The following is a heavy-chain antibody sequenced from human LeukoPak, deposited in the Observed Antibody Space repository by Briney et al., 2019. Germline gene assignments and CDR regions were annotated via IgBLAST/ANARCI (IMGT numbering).Heavy chain of an antibody. CDR1: GGSLSSGSYY. Sequence: SQTLSLTCTVSGGSLSSGSYYWSWIRQPAGKGLEWIGCIYTSGSTNYNPSLKSRVTISVDTSKNQFSLKLSSVTAADTAVYYCARHGGSSSPRTLPLDYWGQGTLVTVSS. CDR2: IYTSGST. V-gene: IGHV4-61*02. D-gene: IGHD6-6*01. J-gene: IGHJ4*02. CDR3: ARHGGSSSPRTLPLDY.